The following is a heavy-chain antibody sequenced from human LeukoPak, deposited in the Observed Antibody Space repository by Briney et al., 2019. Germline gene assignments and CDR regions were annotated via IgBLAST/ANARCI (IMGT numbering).Heavy chain of an antibody. D-gene: IGHD2-15*01. J-gene: IGHJ6*03. CDR3: TRAPGVGYCSGGSCSTYYMDV. CDR2: IRIKSFGATT. V-gene: IGHV3-49*03. Sequence: GGSLRLSCTGSGLKFGDYAVSWFRQAPGKGLEWVGLIRIKSFGATTEYAASVKGTFTISRDNSKSIAYLQMNGLKTEDTAVYYCTRAPGVGYCSGGSCSTYYMDVWGTGTTVTVSS. CDR1: GLKFGDYA.